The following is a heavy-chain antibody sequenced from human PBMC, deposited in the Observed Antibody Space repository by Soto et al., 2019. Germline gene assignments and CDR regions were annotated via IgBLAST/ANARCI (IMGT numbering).Heavy chain of an antibody. D-gene: IGHD1-26*01. CDR3: AADEFEWEQYGKDV. J-gene: IGHJ6*02. CDR1: GFTFTSSA. Sequence: GASVKVSCKASGFTFTSSAVQWVRQARGQRLEWIGWIVVGSGNTNYAQKFQERVTITRDMSTSTAYMELSSLRSEDTAVYYCAADEFEWEQYGKDVWGQGTTVTVSS. V-gene: IGHV1-58*01. CDR2: IVVGSGNT.